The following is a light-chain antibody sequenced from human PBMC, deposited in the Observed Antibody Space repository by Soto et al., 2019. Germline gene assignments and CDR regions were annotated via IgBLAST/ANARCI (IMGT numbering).Light chain of an antibody. Sequence: DIQMTQSPSSLSASVGDRVSVTCRASQSISTFLNWYQQRPGEAPKLLIYAASSLQSGVPSRFSGSGSGADFTLTIGSLLPEDSATYYCQQNYTTPRTFGQGTMVEVK. J-gene: IGKJ1*01. CDR2: AAS. CDR3: QQNYTTPRT. CDR1: QSISTF. V-gene: IGKV1-39*01.